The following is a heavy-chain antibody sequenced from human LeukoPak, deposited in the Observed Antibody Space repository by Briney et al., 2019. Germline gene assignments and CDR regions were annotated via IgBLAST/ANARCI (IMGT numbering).Heavy chain of an antibody. V-gene: IGHV4-59*01. CDR3: ASGYNYGYLDY. CDR2: IFYRGST. J-gene: IGHJ4*02. CDR1: GGSFSSYY. Sequence: SETLSLTCAVYGGSFSSYYWSWLRQPPGKGLEWIGYIFYRGSTNYNPSLKSRVTISVDTSKNQFSLELSSVTAADTAVYYCASGYNYGYLDYWGQGTLVTVSS. D-gene: IGHD5-18*01.